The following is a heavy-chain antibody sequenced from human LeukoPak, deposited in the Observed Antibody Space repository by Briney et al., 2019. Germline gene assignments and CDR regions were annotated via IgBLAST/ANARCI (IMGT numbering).Heavy chain of an antibody. CDR3: ARPTYSGSYRHWYFDL. D-gene: IGHD1-26*01. J-gene: IGHJ2*01. Sequence: GESLKISCKGSGYSFTSYWIGWVRQMPGKGLEWMGIIYPGDSAGDSDTRYSPSFRGQVTISADKSISTAYLQWSSLKASDTAMYYCARPTYSGSYRHWYFDLWGRGTLVTVSS. CDR2: IYPGDSAGDSDT. V-gene: IGHV5-51*01. CDR1: GYSFTSYW.